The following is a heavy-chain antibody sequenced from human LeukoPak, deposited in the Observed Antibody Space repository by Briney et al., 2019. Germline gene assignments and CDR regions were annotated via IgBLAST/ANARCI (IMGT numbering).Heavy chain of an antibody. CDR1: GFTFSDYH. V-gene: IGHV3-11*01. CDR3: AREKAGPADY. D-gene: IGHD1-14*01. J-gene: IGHJ4*02. Sequence: GGSLRLSCAASGFTFSDYHMTWIRQPPGKGLQGVSYISSSGSTTYYADSVKGRFTISRDNAGNSLYLQMNSLRAEDTALYYCAREKAGPADYWGQGTLVTVSS. CDR2: ISSSGSTT.